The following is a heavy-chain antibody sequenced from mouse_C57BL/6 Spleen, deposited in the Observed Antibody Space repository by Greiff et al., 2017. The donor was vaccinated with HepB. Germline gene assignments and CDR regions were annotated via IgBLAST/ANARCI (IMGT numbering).Heavy chain of an antibody. CDR2: IDPETGGT. V-gene: IGHV1-15*01. D-gene: IGHD2-3*01. CDR1: GYTFTDYE. CDR3: TRSGDGYWDY. J-gene: IGHJ2*01. Sequence: VQLQESGAELVRPRASVTLSCKASGYTFTDYEMHWVKQTPVHGLEWIGAIDPETGGTAYNQKFKGKAILTADKSSSTAYMELRSLTSEDSAVYYCTRSGDGYWDYWGQGTTLTVSS.